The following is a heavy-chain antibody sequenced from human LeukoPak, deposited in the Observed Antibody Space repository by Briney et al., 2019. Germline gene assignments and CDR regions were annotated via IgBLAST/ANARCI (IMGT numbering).Heavy chain of an antibody. J-gene: IGHJ4*02. V-gene: IGHV4-4*07. D-gene: IGHD3-10*01. CDR2: IYTSGST. CDR1: GGSISSYY. CDR3: ARAYYYGSGSYYHFDY. Sequence: PSDTLSLTCTLSGGSISSYYWGSIRQPAGKGLEWIGRIYTSGSTNYNPSLKSRVTMSVDTSKNQFSLKLSSVTAADTAVYYCARAYYYGSGSYYHFDYWGQGTLVTVSS.